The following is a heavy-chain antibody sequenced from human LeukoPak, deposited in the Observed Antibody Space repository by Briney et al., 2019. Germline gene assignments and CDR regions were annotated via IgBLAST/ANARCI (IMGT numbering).Heavy chain of an antibody. CDR2: ISGSGGST. V-gene: IGHV3-23*01. CDR1: GFTFSSYA. Sequence: GGSLRLSCAASGFTFSSYAMSWVRQAPGKGLEWVSAISGSGGSTYYADSVKGRFTISRDNSKNTLYLQMNSLRAEDTAVYYCATRLFCGGDCYSNYFDYWGQGTLVTVSS. D-gene: IGHD2-21*02. CDR3: ATRLFCGGDCYSNYFDY. J-gene: IGHJ4*02.